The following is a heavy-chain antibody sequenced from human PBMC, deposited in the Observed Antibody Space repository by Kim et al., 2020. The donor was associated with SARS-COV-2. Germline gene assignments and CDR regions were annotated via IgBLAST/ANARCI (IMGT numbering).Heavy chain of an antibody. CDR3: ARGLVPAAMLSY. CDR1: GFTVSSNY. V-gene: IGHV3-53*01. Sequence: GGSLRLSCAASGFTVSSNYMSWVRQAPGKGLEWVSVIYSGGSTYYADSVKGRFTISRDNSKNTLYLQMNSLRAEDTAVYYCARGLVPAAMLSYWGQGTLVTVSS. CDR2: IYSGGST. J-gene: IGHJ4*02. D-gene: IGHD2-2*01.